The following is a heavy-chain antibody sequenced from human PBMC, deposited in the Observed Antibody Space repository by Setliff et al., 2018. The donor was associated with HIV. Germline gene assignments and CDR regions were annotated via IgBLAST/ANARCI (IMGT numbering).Heavy chain of an antibody. D-gene: IGHD3-10*01. J-gene: IGHJ3*02. CDR3: ARTTMVRGVMLAFDI. CDR2: IDPGDSYT. Sequence: GESLKISCKGSGYSFTNYWFRWVRQMPGKGLEWMGRIDPGDSYTRYSPSFQGQVTISADKSISTAYLQWSSLKASDTAMYYCARTTMVRGVMLAFDIWGQGTMVTVSS. CDR1: GYSFTNYW. V-gene: IGHV5-10-1*04.